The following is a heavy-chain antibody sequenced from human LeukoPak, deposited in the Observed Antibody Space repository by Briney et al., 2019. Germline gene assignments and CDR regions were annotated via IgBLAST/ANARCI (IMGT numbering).Heavy chain of an antibody. CDR1: GFTFSSYS. J-gene: IGHJ4*02. Sequence: GGSLRLSCAASGFTFSSYSMNWVRQAPGKGLEWVSYIRSGGSITRYADSVKGRFTISRDNSKNMLYLQMNGLRADDTAIYYCAKSVVVITFRFDDWGQGALVTVSS. V-gene: IGHV3-48*01. D-gene: IGHD2-15*01. CDR3: AKSVVVITFRFDD. CDR2: IRSGGSIT.